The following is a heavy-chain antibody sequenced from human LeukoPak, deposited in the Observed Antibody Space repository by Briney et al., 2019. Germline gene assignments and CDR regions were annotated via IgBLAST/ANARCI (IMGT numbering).Heavy chain of an antibody. CDR1: GGSISSHY. V-gene: IGHV4-59*11. J-gene: IGHJ4*02. D-gene: IGHD6-19*01. Sequence: SETLSLTCTVSGGSISSHYWSWIRQPPGKGLEWIGSIYYSGSTYYNPSLKSRVTISVDTSKNQFSLKLSSVTAADTAVYYCARASAVAFDYWGQGTLVTVSS. CDR2: IYYSGST. CDR3: ARASAVAFDY.